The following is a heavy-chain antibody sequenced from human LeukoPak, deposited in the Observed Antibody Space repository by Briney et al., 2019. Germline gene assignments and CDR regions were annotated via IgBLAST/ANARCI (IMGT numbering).Heavy chain of an antibody. Sequence: SETLSLTCTVSGGSVSSYYWSWVRQPPGKGLEWIGYIYYSGSTNYNPSLKSRVTISVDTSKNQFSLKLSSVTAADTAVYYRAREDSSGWYTRWFDPWGQGTLVTVSS. D-gene: IGHD6-19*01. CDR1: GGSVSSYY. J-gene: IGHJ5*02. CDR3: AREDSSGWYTRWFDP. V-gene: IGHV4-59*02. CDR2: IYYSGST.